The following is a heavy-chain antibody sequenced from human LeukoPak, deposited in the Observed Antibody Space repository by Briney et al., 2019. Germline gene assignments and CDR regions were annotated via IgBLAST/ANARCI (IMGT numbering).Heavy chain of an antibody. Sequence: PAGSLRLSCAASGFTFSSDWMSWVRQAPGKGREGVANIKQDGSEKYYVDSVKGRFTISRDKAKNSLYLQMNSLRAEDTAVYYCARAPGYYDTEVAFDIWGQGTMVTVSS. CDR1: GFTFSSDW. D-gene: IGHD3-22*01. CDR2: IKQDGSEK. CDR3: ARAPGYYDTEVAFDI. J-gene: IGHJ3*02. V-gene: IGHV3-7*01.